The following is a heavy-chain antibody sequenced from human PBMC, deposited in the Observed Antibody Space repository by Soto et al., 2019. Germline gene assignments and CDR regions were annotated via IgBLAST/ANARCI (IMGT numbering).Heavy chain of an antibody. Sequence: LXLSCTVYGRSCSGYYCSWIRQPPGKGLEWIGEINHSGSTNYNPSLKSRVTISVDTSKNQFSLKLSSVTAADTAVYYCARGIPGYSSSWYVSWGQGTRVTVSS. CDR1: GRSCSGYY. CDR3: ARGIPGYSSSWYVS. J-gene: IGHJ5*02. D-gene: IGHD6-13*01. CDR2: INHSGST. V-gene: IGHV4-34*01.